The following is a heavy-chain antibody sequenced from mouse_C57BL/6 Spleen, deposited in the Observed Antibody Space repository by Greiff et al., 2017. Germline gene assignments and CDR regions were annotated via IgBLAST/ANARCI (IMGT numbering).Heavy chain of an antibody. V-gene: IGHV1-53*01. J-gene: IGHJ2*01. CDR2: INPSNGGT. CDR1: GYTFTSYW. Sequence: VQLQQPGTELVKPGASVKLSCKASGYTFTSYWMHWLKQRPGQGLEWIVNINPSNGGTNYNEKCKSKATLTVDKSSSTAYMQLSSLTSEDSAVYYCARGGGNSYYFDYWGQGTTLTVSS. D-gene: IGHD2-1*01. CDR3: ARGGGNSYYFDY.